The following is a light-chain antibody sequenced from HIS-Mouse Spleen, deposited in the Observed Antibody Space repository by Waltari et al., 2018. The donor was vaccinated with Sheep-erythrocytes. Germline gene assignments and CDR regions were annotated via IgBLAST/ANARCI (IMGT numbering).Light chain of an antibody. Sequence: DIQMTQSPSSLSASVGDRVTITCQASQDISNYLNWYQQKPGKAPKLLTYDASNLETGVPSRFSGSGSGTDFTFTSSSLQPEDIATYYCQQYDNLPLTFGGGTKVEIK. CDR3: QQYDNLPLT. CDR2: DAS. J-gene: IGKJ4*01. V-gene: IGKV1-33*01. CDR1: QDISNY.